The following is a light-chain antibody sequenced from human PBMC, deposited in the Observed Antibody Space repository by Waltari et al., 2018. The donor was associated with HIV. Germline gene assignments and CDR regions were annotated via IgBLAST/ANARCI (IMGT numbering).Light chain of an antibody. J-gene: IGLJ2*01. CDR1: NSNIGSNT. V-gene: IGLV1-44*01. Sequence: QSVLTQPPSASGTPGQRVTISCSGRNSNIGSNTVNWYQQLPGTAPKLLIYNNNQRPSAVSDRFSGSKSVTSASLAISGLQSEDEADYYCAAWDDSLNAHVLFGGGTKLTVL. CDR2: NNN. CDR3: AAWDDSLNAHVL.